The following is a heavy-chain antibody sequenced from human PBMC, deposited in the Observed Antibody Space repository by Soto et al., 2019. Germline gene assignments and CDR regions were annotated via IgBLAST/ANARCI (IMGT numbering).Heavy chain of an antibody. Sequence: PGGSLGLSCAASGFTFSNAGVNWVRQAPGKGLEWVGRIKSKSDGGTTDYAAPGKGRFTISREDAKNTLYLQMNSLKTEDTAVYYCTTDPDSFYGDYEYYYYGMDVWGQGTTVTVSS. CDR1: GFTFSNAG. J-gene: IGHJ6*02. CDR3: TTDPDSFYGDYEYYYYGMDV. CDR2: IKSKSDGGTT. V-gene: IGHV3-15*07. D-gene: IGHD4-17*01.